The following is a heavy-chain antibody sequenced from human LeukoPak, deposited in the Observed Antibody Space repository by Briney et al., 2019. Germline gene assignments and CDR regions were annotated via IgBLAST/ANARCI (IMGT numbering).Heavy chain of an antibody. J-gene: IGHJ5*02. CDR3: ARHVAVGETA. Sequence: SETLSLTCSVSGGSITNSYWSWIRQLPGKGLEWIGYIYYTGSTTYSPSYKSRVTISIDTSKNQISLKLTSVTAADTAVYYCARHVAVGETAWGQGTLVTVFS. D-gene: IGHD1-26*01. V-gene: IGHV4-59*08. CDR1: GGSITNSY. CDR2: IYYTGST.